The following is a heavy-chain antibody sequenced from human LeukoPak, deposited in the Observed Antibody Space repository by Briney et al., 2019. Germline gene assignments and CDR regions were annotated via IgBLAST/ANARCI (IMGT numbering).Heavy chain of an antibody. CDR3: ASKSSDHGELRFDY. D-gene: IGHD4-17*01. CDR1: GDSTNTYF. Sequence: ASETLSLTCTMSGDSTNTYFWSWIRQPPGKGLEWIGYIYYTGTTNYNPSLKSRVTISVDTSKNQFSLRLSSVTAADTAVYYCASKSSDHGELRFDYWGQGTLVTVFS. V-gene: IGHV4-59*01. J-gene: IGHJ4*02. CDR2: IYYTGTT.